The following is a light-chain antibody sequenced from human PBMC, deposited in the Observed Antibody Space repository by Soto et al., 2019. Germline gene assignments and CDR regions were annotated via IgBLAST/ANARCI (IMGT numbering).Light chain of an antibody. CDR1: SSDLAIYNY. J-gene: IGLJ1*01. CDR3: SSYSSSSTFYV. V-gene: IGLV2-14*01. CDR2: QVS. Sequence: QSVLAQPASVSGSPGQSITISCTGTSSDLAIYNYVSWYQQQPGKDPKLMIYQVSNRPSGVSNRFSGSKSGNTASLTISGLQAEDEADYFCSSYSSSSTFYVFGAGTKVTVL.